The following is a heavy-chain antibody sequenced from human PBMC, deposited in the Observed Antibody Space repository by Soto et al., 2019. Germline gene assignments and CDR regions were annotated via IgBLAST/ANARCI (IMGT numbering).Heavy chain of an antibody. D-gene: IGHD1-26*01. J-gene: IGHJ5*02. Sequence: SETLSLTRTGSGGSISSYYWNWIRQHPGKGLEWIGYIYYSRSTNYNPSLKSRVTISVDTSKNQFSLKLSSVTAADTAVYYCARGRRAIVGPNWFDPCCPATLVTVPS. CDR1: GGSISSYY. CDR3: ARGRRAIVGPNWFDP. CDR2: IYYSRST. V-gene: IGHV4-59*01.